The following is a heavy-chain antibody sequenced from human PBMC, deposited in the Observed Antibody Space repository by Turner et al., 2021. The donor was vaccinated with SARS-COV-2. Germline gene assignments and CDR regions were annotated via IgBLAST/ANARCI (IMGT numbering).Heavy chain of an antibody. CDR1: GFTVSSNY. V-gene: IGHV3-53*02. CDR2: IYGGGST. CDR3: ARDDPLGGMDV. J-gene: IGHJ6*02. Sequence: EVQLVETGGCLIQPGGSLRLSCAASGFTVSSNYMSWVRQAPGKGLEWVSLIYGGGSTYYADSVKGRFTISRDNSKNTLYLQMNSLRAEDTAVYYCARDDPLGGMDVWGQGTTVTVSS.